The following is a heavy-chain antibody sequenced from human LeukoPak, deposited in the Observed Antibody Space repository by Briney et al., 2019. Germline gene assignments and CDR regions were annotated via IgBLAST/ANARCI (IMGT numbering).Heavy chain of an antibody. D-gene: IGHD5-18*01. CDR1: GYTLTELS. CDR3: ASPLRGYSYDFDY. CDR2: FDPEDGET. Sequence: ASVKVSCKVSGYTLTELSMHWVRQAPGKGLEWMGGFDPEDGETIYAQKFQGRVTITADKSTSTAYMELSSLRSEDTAVYYCASPLRGYSYDFDYWGQGTLVTVSS. V-gene: IGHV1-24*01. J-gene: IGHJ4*02.